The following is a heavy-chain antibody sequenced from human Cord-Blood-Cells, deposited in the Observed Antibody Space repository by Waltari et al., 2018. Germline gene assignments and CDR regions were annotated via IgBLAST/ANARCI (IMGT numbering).Heavy chain of an antibody. Sequence: QVQLVQSGAEVKKPGSSVKVSCKASGGTFSSYAISWVRQAPGQGVEWMGGISPIFCSANYAQKFQGRVTITADKSPSTAYMELSSLRFEDTSVYYFASPYYDILTGPSYYYYYYGMDVWGQGTTVTVSS. CDR1: GGTFSSYA. CDR3: ASPYYDILTGPSYYYYYYGMDV. D-gene: IGHD3-9*01. CDR2: ISPIFCSA. J-gene: IGHJ6*02. V-gene: IGHV1-69*06.